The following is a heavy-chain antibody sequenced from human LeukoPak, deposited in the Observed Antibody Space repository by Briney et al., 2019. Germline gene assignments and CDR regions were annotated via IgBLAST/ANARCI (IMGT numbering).Heavy chain of an antibody. Sequence: GGSLRLSCAASGFTFSTYEMNWVRQAPGKGLEWVSYISSRDSTIYYADSVEGRLTISRDNAKNSLYLQMNSLRAEDTAVYYCARRYCSSSSCTLDYWGQGTLVTVSS. D-gene: IGHD2-2*01. CDR3: ARRYCSSSSCTLDY. J-gene: IGHJ4*02. CDR2: ISSRDSTI. V-gene: IGHV3-48*03. CDR1: GFTFSTYE.